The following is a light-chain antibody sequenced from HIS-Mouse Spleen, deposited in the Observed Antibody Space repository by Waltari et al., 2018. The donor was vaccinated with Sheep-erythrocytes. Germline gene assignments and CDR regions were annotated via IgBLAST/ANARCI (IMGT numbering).Light chain of an antibody. Sequence: QSALTQPRSVSGSPGQSVTISCTGTSSDVGGYNYVSWYQQHSGKAPKLMIYDVSKRPSGVPDRFSGSKSGNTASPTISGLQAEDEADYYCCSYAGSYTWVFGGGTKLTVL. V-gene: IGLV2-11*01. CDR2: DVS. CDR1: SSDVGGYNY. J-gene: IGLJ3*02. CDR3: CSYAGSYTWV.